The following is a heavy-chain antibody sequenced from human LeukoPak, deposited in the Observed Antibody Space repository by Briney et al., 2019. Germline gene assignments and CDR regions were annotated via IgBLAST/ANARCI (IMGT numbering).Heavy chain of an antibody. V-gene: IGHV1-46*01. D-gene: IGHD1-26*01. J-gene: IGHJ4*02. CDR3: VVGATTRGYYFDY. CDR2: INPSGGGT. Sequence: ASVKVSCKASGYTFTSYYMHWMRQAPGQGLEWMGIINPSGGGTNYVQKFQGRVTMTRDTSTSTVYMELSSLRSEDTAVYYCVVGATTRGYYFDYWGQGTLVTVSS. CDR1: GYTFTSYY.